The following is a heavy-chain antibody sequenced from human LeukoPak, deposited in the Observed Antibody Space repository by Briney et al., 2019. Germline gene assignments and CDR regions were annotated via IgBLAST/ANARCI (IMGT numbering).Heavy chain of an antibody. CDR3: AREWLGGIAAAGTRIEGDY. V-gene: IGHV3-7*01. Sequence: GGSLRLSCAVSGFSVSGYWMTWVRQAPGKGLEWVANIKQDGSEKNYVDSVKGRFTISRDNAENSLFLQMNSLRVEDTAVYYCAREWLGGIAAAGTRIEGDYWGQGTLVAVSS. D-gene: IGHD6-13*01. CDR1: GFSVSGYW. J-gene: IGHJ4*02. CDR2: IKQDGSEK.